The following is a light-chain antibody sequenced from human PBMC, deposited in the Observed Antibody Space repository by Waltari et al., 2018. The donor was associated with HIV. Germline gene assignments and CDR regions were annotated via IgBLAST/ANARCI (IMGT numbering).Light chain of an antibody. CDR1: SSHIGAGHD. V-gene: IGLV1-40*01. CDR3: QSYDTSLGGSV. CDR2: ANN. J-gene: IGLJ3*02. Sequence: QSVLTQPPSVSGAPGQRVTIPCTGSSSHIGAGHDVHWYQQIPGTAPKLFIYANNNRPSGIPDRFSGSKSVTSASLAITGLRAEDEGDYYCQSYDTSLGGSVFGGGTKLTVL.